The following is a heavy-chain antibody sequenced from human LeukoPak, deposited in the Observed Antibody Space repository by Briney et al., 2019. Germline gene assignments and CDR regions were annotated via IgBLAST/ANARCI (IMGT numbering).Heavy chain of an antibody. J-gene: IGHJ4*02. D-gene: IGHD2-21*02. CDR3: ASAYCGGDCYSYKFDY. CDR1: GFSFSTYS. V-gene: IGHV3-53*01. Sequence: GGSLRLSCAASGFSFSTYSMNWVRQAPGKGLEWVSVIYSGGSTYYADSVKGRFTISRDNSKNTLYLQMNSLRAEDTAVYYCASAYCGGDCYSYKFDYWGQGTLVTVSS. CDR2: IYSGGST.